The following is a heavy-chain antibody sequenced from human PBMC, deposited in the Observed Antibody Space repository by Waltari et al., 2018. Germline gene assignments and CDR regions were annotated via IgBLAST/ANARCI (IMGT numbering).Heavy chain of an antibody. J-gene: IGHJ6*02. Sequence: QLQLQESGPGLVKPSETLSLTCTVSGGSISSSSYYWGWIRQPPGKGLEWIGSIYYSGSTYYNPSLKSRVTISVDTSKNQFSLKLSSVTAADTAVYYCASVFSCSGGSCYSPYYYGMDVWGQGTTVTVSS. CDR3: ASVFSCSGGSCYSPYYYGMDV. CDR2: IYYSGST. CDR1: GGSISSSSYY. D-gene: IGHD2-15*01. V-gene: IGHV4-39*07.